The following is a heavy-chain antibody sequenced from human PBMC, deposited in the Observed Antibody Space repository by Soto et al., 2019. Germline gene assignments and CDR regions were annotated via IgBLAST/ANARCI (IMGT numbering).Heavy chain of an antibody. CDR1: GGSINSGNYY. D-gene: IGHD2-2*01. V-gene: IGHV4-31*03. Sequence: LSLTCSVSGGSINSGNYYWSWIRQHPGKGLEWIGYISYSGSAHYNPSLRSRVFISVDTSRNQFSLKLSSVTAADTAVYYCARRRCTTTTCFDPWGQGTLVTVSS. J-gene: IGHJ5*02. CDR3: ARRRCTTTTCFDP. CDR2: ISYSGSA.